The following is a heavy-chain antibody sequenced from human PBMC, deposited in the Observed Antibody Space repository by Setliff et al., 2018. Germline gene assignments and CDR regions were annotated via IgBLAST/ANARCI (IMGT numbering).Heavy chain of an antibody. J-gene: IGHJ4*02. CDR1: GGSISSYY. CDR3: ARGHLGGLPHFDY. CDR2: IYYSGST. V-gene: IGHV4-59*01. D-gene: IGHD3-16*01. Sequence: PSETLSLTCTVSGGSISSYYWSWIRQPPGKGLEWIGYIYYSGSTNYNPSLKSRVTISVDTSKNQFSLQLSSVTAADTAVYYCARGHLGGLPHFDYWGQGTQVTVSS.